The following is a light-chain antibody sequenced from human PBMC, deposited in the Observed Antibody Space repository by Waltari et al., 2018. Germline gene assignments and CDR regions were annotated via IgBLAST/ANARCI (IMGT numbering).Light chain of an antibody. CDR2: GAT. J-gene: IGKJ1*01. Sequence: DIQMTQSPSTLSASVGDRVTISCRAGQSISVYLNWYQQKHGEAPKLLIHGATTLENGVPTRFSGSGSGTEFTLSISTLQPEDFATYYCQQSFTTLWTFGQGTEVEIK. CDR3: QQSFTTLWT. V-gene: IGKV1-39*01. CDR1: QSISVY.